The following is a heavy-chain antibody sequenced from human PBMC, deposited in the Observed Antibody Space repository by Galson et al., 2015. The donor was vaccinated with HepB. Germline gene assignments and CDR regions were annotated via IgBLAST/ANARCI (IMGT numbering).Heavy chain of an antibody. CDR1: GFTFSSYS. D-gene: IGHD3-3*01. Sequence: SLRLSCAASGFTFSSYSMNWVRQAPGKGLEWVSSISSSSSYIYYADSVKGRFTISRDNAKNSLYLQMNSLRAEDTAVYYCARAYDFWSGYYPLDYWGQGTLVTVSS. V-gene: IGHV3-21*01. CDR3: ARAYDFWSGYYPLDY. CDR2: ISSSSSYI. J-gene: IGHJ4*02.